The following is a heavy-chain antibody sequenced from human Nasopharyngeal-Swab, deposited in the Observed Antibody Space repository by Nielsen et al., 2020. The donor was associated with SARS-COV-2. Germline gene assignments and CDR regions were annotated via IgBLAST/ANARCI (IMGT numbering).Heavy chain of an antibody. Sequence: WIRQPPGKGLEWIGSIYYSGSTYYNPSLKSRVTISVDTSKSQFSLKLSSVTAADTAVYYCARDGRNGYCSSTSCYFVYYFDYWGQGTLVTVSS. D-gene: IGHD2-2*01. V-gene: IGHV4-39*07. J-gene: IGHJ4*02. CDR3: ARDGRNGYCSSTSCYFVYYFDY. CDR2: IYYSGST.